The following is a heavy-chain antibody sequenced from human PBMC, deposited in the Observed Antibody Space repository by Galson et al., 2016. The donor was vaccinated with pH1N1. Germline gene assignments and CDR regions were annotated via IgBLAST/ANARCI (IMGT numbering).Heavy chain of an antibody. Sequence: SVKVSCKASGYTFTSYAMNWVRQAPGQELEWMGWINTNTGNPTYAQGFTGRFVFSLDTSDSTTYLHISSLKAEDTAVYYCASPRPLLRYFDWLLPGGLDYWGQGTLVTVSS. CDR3: ASPRPLLRYFDWLLPGGLDY. CDR1: GYTFTSYA. D-gene: IGHD3-9*01. J-gene: IGHJ4*02. CDR2: INTNTGNP. V-gene: IGHV7-4-1*02.